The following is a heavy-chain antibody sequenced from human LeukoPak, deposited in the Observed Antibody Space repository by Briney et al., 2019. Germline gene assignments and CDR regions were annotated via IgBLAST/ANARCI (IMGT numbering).Heavy chain of an antibody. CDR1: GGSISSSSDY. Sequence: KPSETLSLTCTVSGGSISSSSDYWGWIRQPPGKGLEWIGTIYHSGSTYYKPSLKSRVTISVDTSKNQFSLKLSSVTAADTAVYYCARALLTRGSFDPWGQGTLVTVSS. CDR2: IYHSGST. D-gene: IGHD2-2*01. CDR3: ARALLTRGSFDP. J-gene: IGHJ5*02. V-gene: IGHV4-39*07.